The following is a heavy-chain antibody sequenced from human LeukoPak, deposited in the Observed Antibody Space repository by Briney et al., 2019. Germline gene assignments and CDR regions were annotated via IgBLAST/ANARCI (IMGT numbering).Heavy chain of an antibody. Sequence: ASVKVSCKASGGTFSSYAISWVRQAPGQGLEWMGGIIPIFGTANYAQKFQGRVTITTDESTSTAYMELSSLRSEDTAVYYCATDLLYSYGLHAAAFDIWGQGTMVTVSS. V-gene: IGHV1-69*05. D-gene: IGHD5-18*01. CDR3: ATDLLYSYGLHAAAFDI. J-gene: IGHJ3*02. CDR1: GGTFSSYA. CDR2: IIPIFGTA.